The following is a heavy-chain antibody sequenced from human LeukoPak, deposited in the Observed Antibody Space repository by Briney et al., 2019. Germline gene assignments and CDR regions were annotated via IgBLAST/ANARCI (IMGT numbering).Heavy chain of an antibody. D-gene: IGHD5-18*01. V-gene: IGHV3-11*01. CDR1: GFTFSDYY. CDR2: ISSSGSTI. Sequence: GGSLRLSCAASGFTFSDYYMSWIRQAPGKGLEWVSYISSSGSTIYYADSVKGRFTISRDNAKNSLYLQMNSLRAEDTAVYYCARDRDAAMVTFDYWGQGTLVTVSS. J-gene: IGHJ4*02. CDR3: ARDRDAAMVTFDY.